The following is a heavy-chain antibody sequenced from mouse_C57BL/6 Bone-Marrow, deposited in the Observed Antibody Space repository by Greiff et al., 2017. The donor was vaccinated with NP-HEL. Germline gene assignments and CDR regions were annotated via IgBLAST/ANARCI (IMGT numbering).Heavy chain of an antibody. CDR2: INPYNGGT. V-gene: IGHV1-19*01. J-gene: IGHJ1*03. Sequence: EVQGVESGPVLVKPGASVKMSCKASGYTFTDYYMNWVKQSHGKSLEWIGVINPYNGGTSYNQKFKGKATLTVDKSSSTAYMELNSLTSEDSAVYYCYGPPYWYFDVRGTGTTVTVSS. CDR1: GYTFTDYY. D-gene: IGHD1-1*01. CDR3: YGPPYWYFDV.